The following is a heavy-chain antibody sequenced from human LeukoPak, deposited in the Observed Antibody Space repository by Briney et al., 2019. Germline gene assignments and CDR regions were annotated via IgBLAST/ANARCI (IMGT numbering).Heavy chain of an antibody. D-gene: IGHD3-3*01. V-gene: IGHV1-69*13. CDR2: IIPIFGTA. CDR3: ATAEKPRDFWSGYYWYYFDY. Sequence: GASVKVSCKASGGTFSSYAISWVRQAPGQGLEWMGGIIPIFGTANYAQKFQGRVTITADESTSTAYMELSSLRSEDTAVYYCATAEKPRDFWSGYYWYYFDYWGQATLVTVSS. CDR1: GGTFSSYA. J-gene: IGHJ4*02.